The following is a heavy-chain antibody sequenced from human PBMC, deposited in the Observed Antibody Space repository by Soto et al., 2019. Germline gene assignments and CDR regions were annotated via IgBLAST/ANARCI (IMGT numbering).Heavy chain of an antibody. Sequence: SVKVSCKASGGTFGSDAITWVRQAPGQGLEWVGRIIPIFGTTNYAQNLQGRVTISADKSTLTSYMELHSLTSDDTALYYCARDRTDSGYYTNWLDPWGQGTRVTVSS. D-gene: IGHD3-22*01. CDR2: IIPIFGTT. J-gene: IGHJ5*02. CDR3: ARDRTDSGYYTNWLDP. CDR1: GGTFGSDA. V-gene: IGHV1-69*06.